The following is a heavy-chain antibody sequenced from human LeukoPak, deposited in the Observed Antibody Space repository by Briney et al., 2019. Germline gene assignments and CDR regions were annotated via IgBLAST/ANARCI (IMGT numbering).Heavy chain of an antibody. D-gene: IGHD5-18*01. CDR1: GLRVSNNY. CDR2: IYSGGRT. CDR3: ASRSDTAMVTRDY. Sequence: GGSLRLSCAASGLRVSNNYMSWVRQAPGKGLEWVSVIYSGGRTYYADSVKGRFTISRDNAKNSLYLQMNSLRAEDTAVYYCASRSDTAMVTRDYWGQGTLVTVSS. J-gene: IGHJ4*02. V-gene: IGHV3-66*01.